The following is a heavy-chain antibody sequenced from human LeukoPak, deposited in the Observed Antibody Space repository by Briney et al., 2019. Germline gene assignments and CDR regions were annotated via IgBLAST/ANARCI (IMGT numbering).Heavy chain of an antibody. J-gene: IGHJ3*02. CDR3: ARELAAARAFDI. CDR1: GYTFTGYY. D-gene: IGHD6-13*01. CDR2: INPSSGGT. V-gene: IGHV1-2*04. Sequence: GASVKVSCKASGYTFTGYYMHWVRQAPGQGLEWMGWINPSSGGTNYAQKFQGWVTMTRDTSISTAYMELSRLRSDDTAVYYCARELAAARAFDIWSQGTMVTVSS.